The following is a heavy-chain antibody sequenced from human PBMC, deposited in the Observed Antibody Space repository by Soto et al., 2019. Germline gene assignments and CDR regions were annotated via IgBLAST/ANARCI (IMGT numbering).Heavy chain of an antibody. Sequence: PGGSLRLSCAASGFTFSSYGMHWVRQAPGKGLEWVAVISYDGSNKYYADSVKGRFTISRDNSKNTLYLQVNSLRAEDTAVYYCAKDPASPLAFPLYYFDYWGQGTLVTVS. V-gene: IGHV3-30*18. CDR2: ISYDGSNK. CDR3: AKDPASPLAFPLYYFDY. D-gene: IGHD3-16*01. J-gene: IGHJ4*02. CDR1: GFTFSSYG.